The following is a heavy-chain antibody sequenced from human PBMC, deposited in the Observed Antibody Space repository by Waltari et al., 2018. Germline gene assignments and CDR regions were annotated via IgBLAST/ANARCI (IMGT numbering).Heavy chain of an antibody. CDR1: GYTFTEYY. CDR3: ARGSRYCTSTTCPSSAFDV. Sequence: QVQLVQSGAEVKKPGASVKVSCKASGYTFTEYYIHWVRQAPGQGLEWMGCNSPYSGETNVAQRFQGRVTMTRDTSSSTAYMELSRLTSDDTAVYYCARGSRYCTSTTCPSSAFDVWGQGTTVTVSS. CDR2: NSPYSGET. J-gene: IGHJ6*02. D-gene: IGHD2-2*01. V-gene: IGHV1-2*02.